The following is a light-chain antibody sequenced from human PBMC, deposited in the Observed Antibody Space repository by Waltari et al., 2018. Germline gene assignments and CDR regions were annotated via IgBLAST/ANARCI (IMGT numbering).Light chain of an antibody. CDR2: DVS. Sequence: QSALTQPASVSGSPGQSITIACTGTSSDVGGFNYVSWYQRHPGQAPKLFIFDVSYRPSGVSDRFSGSKSGNTASLTISGLQAEDESDYYCCSFTSRSTWVFGGGTKLTVL. V-gene: IGLV2-14*01. CDR1: SSDVGGFNY. CDR3: CSFTSRSTWV. J-gene: IGLJ3*02.